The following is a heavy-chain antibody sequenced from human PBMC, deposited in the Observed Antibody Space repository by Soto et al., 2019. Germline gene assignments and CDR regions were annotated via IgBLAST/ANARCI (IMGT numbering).Heavy chain of an antibody. CDR1: GGSISGTTYF. Sequence: QLQLQESGPGLVKPSETLSLTCAVSGGSISGTTYFWGWIRQPPGKGLEWIGSISSRGSTYNNPSLKSGVHMSVETSKNQCSLNLRSVTAADTAVYFCARPWGQYGALHPFDSWGQGTLVTVSS. J-gene: IGHJ4*02. D-gene: IGHD3-16*01. CDR3: ARPWGQYGALHPFDS. V-gene: IGHV4-39*01. CDR2: ISSRGST.